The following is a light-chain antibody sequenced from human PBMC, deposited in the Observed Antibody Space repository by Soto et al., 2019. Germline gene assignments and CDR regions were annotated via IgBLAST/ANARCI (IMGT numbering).Light chain of an antibody. V-gene: IGLV2-14*01. CDR2: DVS. CDR3: SSYTSSNTFYV. Sequence: QSALTQPASVSGSPGQSITISCTGTSSDVGGYNYVSWYRQHPGKAPKLMIYDVSNRPSGVSNRFSGSKSDNTASLTISGLQAEDEADYYCSSYTSSNTFYVFGTGTKLTVL. J-gene: IGLJ1*01. CDR1: SSDVGGYNY.